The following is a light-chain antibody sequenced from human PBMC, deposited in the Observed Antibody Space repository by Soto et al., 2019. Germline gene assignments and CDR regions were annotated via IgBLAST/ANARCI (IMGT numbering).Light chain of an antibody. CDR3: QQYTSRPPWT. CDR2: GAS. J-gene: IGKJ1*01. CDR1: QSVSTN. Sequence: EILMTQSPATLSVSPGDRATLSCRASQSVSTNLAWYQQRPGQAPRLLIYGASTRATGIPARFSGSGSGTEFTLTIGSLQSDDFAVYYCQQYTSRPPWTFGQGTKVDLK. V-gene: IGKV3-15*01.